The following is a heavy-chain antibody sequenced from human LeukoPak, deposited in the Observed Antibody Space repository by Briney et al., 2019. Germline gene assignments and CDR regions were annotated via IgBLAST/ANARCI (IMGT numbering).Heavy chain of an antibody. J-gene: IGHJ4*02. Sequence: PGGSLRLSCAASGFTFSSFAMSWFRQAPGKGLEWVGFIRSKAYGGTTEYAASVKGRFTISRDDSKSIAYLQMNSLKTEDTAVYYCTRDAVYYYDSSGYYPDYWGQGTLVTVSS. V-gene: IGHV3-49*03. CDR2: IRSKAYGGTT. CDR3: TRDAVYYYDSSGYYPDY. D-gene: IGHD3-22*01. CDR1: GFTFSSFA.